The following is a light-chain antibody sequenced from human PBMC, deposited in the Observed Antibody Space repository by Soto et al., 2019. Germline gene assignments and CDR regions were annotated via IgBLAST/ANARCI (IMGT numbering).Light chain of an antibody. CDR1: TGAVTSGYY. J-gene: IGLJ2*01. CDR3: LLYYGGQLGV. V-gene: IGLV7-43*01. Sequence: QAVVTQEPSLTVSPGGTVTLTCATSTGAVTSGYYPNWFQQKPGQAPRALIYSTNNKYSWIPARFSGSLLGGKAALTLSGVQPEDEADYYCLLYYGGQLGVFGGGTKLTVL. CDR2: STN.